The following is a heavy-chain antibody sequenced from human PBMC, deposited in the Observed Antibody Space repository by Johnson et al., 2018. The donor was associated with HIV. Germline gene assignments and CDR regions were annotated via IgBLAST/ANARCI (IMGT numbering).Heavy chain of an antibody. D-gene: IGHD3-10*01. Sequence: VQLVESGGGVVQPGRSLRLSCAASGFTVSSNYMSWVRQAPGKGLEWVSAIRGSGGSTYYADSVKGRFTISRDNSKNTLYLQMNGLRAEDTAVYYCAKDGPGGAFDIWGQGTMVTVSS. V-gene: IGHV3-23*04. CDR2: IRGSGGST. J-gene: IGHJ3*02. CDR1: GFTVSSNY. CDR3: AKDGPGGAFDI.